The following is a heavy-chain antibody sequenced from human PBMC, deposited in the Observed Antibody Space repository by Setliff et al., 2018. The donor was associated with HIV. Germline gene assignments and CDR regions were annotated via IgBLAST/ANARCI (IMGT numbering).Heavy chain of an antibody. CDR3: ARGGASSLPLDY. Sequence: PGGSLRLSCAASGFTFSDYYLNWVRQAPGKGPEWLANINQDGSDKYYMYSVKGRFTISRDNAKNSLYLQMNSLRADDTAIYYCARGGASSLPLDYWGHGTLVTVSS. V-gene: IGHV3-7*01. J-gene: IGHJ4*01. D-gene: IGHD6-13*01. CDR1: GFTFSDYY. CDR2: INQDGSDK.